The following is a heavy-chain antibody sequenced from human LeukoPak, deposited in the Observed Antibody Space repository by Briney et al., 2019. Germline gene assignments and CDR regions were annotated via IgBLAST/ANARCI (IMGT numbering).Heavy chain of an antibody. CDR3: AREGGTYYYGSGSPTDI. V-gene: IGHV4-30-4*01. CDR2: IYYSGST. J-gene: IGHJ3*02. D-gene: IGHD3-10*01. Sequence: PSETLSLTCTVSGGSISSGDYYWSWIRQPPGKGLEWIGYIYYSGSTYYNPSLKGRVTISVDTSKNQFSLKLSSVIAADTAVYYCAREGGTYYYGSGSPTDIWGQGTMVTVSS. CDR1: GGSISSGDYY.